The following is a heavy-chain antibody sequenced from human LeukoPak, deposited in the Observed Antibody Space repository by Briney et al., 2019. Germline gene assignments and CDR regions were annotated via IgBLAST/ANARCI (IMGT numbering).Heavy chain of an antibody. Sequence: GGSLRLSCAASGCTFSDYWMHWVRKAPGKGLEWISYISSSSSIMYYADSVKGRFSISRDNAKNSLYLQMNSLRDEDTAVYYCARDKSGSDSARGAAIDIYGQGAMVTVSS. J-gene: IGHJ3*02. CDR2: ISSSSSIM. V-gene: IGHV3-48*02. CDR3: ARDKSGSDSARGAAIDI. D-gene: IGHD1-26*01. CDR1: GCTFSDYW.